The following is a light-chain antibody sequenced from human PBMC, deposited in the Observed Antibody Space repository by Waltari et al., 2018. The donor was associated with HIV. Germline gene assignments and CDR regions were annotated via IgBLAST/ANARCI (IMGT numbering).Light chain of an antibody. CDR3: QQRSKWPLT. J-gene: IGKJ4*01. CDR2: DAS. CDR1: QSVSTY. V-gene: IGKV3-11*01. Sequence: EIVLTQSPATLSLSPGERATLSCRASQSVSTYLAWYQQKPGQAPRLLIYDASNRATGIPARFSGSGSGTECTLTISSLEPEDFGVYYCQQRSKWPLTFGGGTKVEIK.